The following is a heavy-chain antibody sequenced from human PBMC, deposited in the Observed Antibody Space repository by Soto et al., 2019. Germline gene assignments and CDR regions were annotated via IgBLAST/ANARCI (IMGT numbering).Heavy chain of an antibody. J-gene: IGHJ4*02. CDR2: IYHSGTT. V-gene: IGHV4-30-2*01. CDR1: GASISSGGYS. CDR3: ARGHDSSDC. D-gene: IGHD3-22*01. Sequence: QLQLQESGSGLVKPSQTLSLTCAVSGASISSGGYSWSWIRQPPGKGLEWIGYIYHSGTTYYNPSLKSRVPISIDTSKNQFSLKLSSVTAADTAMYYCARGHDSSDCWGQGTLVTVSS.